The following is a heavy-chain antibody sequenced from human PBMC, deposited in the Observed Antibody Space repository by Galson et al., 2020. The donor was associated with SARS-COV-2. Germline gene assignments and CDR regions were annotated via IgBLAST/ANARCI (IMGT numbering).Heavy chain of an antibody. CDR1: GYTFTTFY. D-gene: IGHD2-15*01. V-gene: IGHV1-18*01. J-gene: IGHJ4*02. CDR2: ISPYNSNT. Sequence: GESLKISCKASGYTFTTFYIPWVRQAPGQGLEWMGKISPYNSNTNYTEKLQGRVTMTTDTSTSTAYMELRSLTSDDTAVYYCARSLSLGDCSGGSCFFYWCQGTLVTVSS. CDR3: ARSLSLGDCSGGSCFFY.